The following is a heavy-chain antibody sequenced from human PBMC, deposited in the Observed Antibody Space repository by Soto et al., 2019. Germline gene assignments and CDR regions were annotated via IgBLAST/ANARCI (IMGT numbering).Heavy chain of an antibody. CDR2: ISAYNGNT. CDR1: GYTFTSYG. CDR3: ARKGQTDYYGSGIYYWFDP. D-gene: IGHD3-10*01. J-gene: IGHJ5*02. V-gene: IGHV1-18*01. Sequence: GASVKVSCKASGYTFTSYGISWVRQAPGQGLEWMGWISAYNGNTNYAQKLQGRVTMTTDTSTSTAYMELRSLRSDDTAVYYCARKGQTDYYGSGIYYWFDPWGQGTLVTVSS.